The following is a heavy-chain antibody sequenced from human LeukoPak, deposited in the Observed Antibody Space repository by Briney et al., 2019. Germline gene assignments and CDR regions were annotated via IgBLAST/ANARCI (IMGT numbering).Heavy chain of an antibody. CDR3: ARVVVPAAMPTSYYYYYYMDV. CDR2: IKHSGST. CDR1: GGSFSGYY. D-gene: IGHD2-2*01. J-gene: IGHJ6*03. V-gene: IGHV4-34*01. Sequence: ADPLSLTCAVYGGSFSGYYWSWIRQPPGKGLEWIGEIKHSGSTNYNPSLKSRVTISVDTSKNQFSLKLSSVTAADTAVYYCARVVVPAAMPTSYYYYYYMDVWGKGTTVTVSS.